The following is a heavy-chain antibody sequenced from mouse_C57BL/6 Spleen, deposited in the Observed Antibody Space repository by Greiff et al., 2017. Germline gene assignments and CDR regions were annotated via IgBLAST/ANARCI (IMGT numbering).Heavy chain of an antibody. V-gene: IGHV1-15*01. D-gene: IGHD2-10*01. Sequence: QVQLQQSGAELVRPGASVTLSCKASGYTFTDYEMHWVKQTPVHGLEWIGAIDPDTGGTAYTQKFKGQAILTADKSSSTAYMELRSLTSEDSAVYYCTTSYYCNPAWLAYWGQGTLVTVSA. J-gene: IGHJ3*01. CDR1: GYTFTDYE. CDR2: IDPDTGGT. CDR3: TTSYYCNPAWLAY.